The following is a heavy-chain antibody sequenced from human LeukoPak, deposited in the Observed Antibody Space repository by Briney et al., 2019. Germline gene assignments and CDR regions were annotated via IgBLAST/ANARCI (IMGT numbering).Heavy chain of an antibody. CDR1: GFTFSIYW. CDR2: INTAGSIT. CDR3: ATGYYRDY. D-gene: IGHD2/OR15-2a*01. Sequence: GGSLRLSCAASGFTFSIYWMYWVRQAPGKGLVWVSRINTAGSITNYADSVKGRFTISRDNAKNTLYLQMSSLRVEDTAVYYCATGYYRDYWGQGTLVTVSS. J-gene: IGHJ4*02. V-gene: IGHV3-74*01.